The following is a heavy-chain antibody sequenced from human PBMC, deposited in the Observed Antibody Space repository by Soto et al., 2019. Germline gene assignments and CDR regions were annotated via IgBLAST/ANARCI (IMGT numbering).Heavy chain of an antibody. Sequence: GGSLRLSCAASGFTFSSYAMSWVRQAPGKGLEWVSAISGSGGSTYYADSVNGRFTISRDNSKNTLYLQMKSLIAEVTAVYYCAKDRDVIGYYYYYYMDVWGKGTTVTVSS. D-gene: IGHD3-22*01. CDR2: ISGSGGST. CDR1: GFTFSSYA. J-gene: IGHJ6*03. V-gene: IGHV3-23*01. CDR3: AKDRDVIGYYYYYYMDV.